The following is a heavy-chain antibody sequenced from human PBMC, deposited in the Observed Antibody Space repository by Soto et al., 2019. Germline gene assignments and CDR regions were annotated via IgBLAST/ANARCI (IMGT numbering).Heavy chain of an antibody. CDR3: ARELVRGSDAFDI. CDR2: ISSSGSTI. V-gene: IGHV3-48*03. J-gene: IGHJ3*02. Sequence: LRLSCAASVFTFSIYEMNCVRQAPGKGLEWVSYISSSGSTIYYADSVKGRFTISRDNAKNSLYLQMNSLRAEDTAVYYCARELVRGSDAFDIWGQGTMVTVSS. CDR1: VFTFSIYE. D-gene: IGHD3-10*01.